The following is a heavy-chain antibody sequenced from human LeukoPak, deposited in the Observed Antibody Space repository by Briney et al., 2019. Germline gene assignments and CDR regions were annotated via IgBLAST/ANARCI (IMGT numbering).Heavy chain of an antibody. CDR3: ARQLAGYFDY. J-gene: IGHJ4*02. V-gene: IGHV4-39*01. CDR1: GGSISSSSYY. CDR2: IYYSGST. D-gene: IGHD6-6*01. Sequence: SETLSLTCTVSGGSISSSSYYWGWIRQPPGKGLEWIGSIYYSGSTYYNPSLKSRVTISVDTSKNQFSLKLSSVTAADTAVYYCARQLAGYFDYWGQGTLVTVSS.